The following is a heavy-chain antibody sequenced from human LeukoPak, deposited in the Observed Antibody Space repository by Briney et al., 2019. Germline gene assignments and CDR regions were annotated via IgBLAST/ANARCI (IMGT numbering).Heavy chain of an antibody. CDR2: IKQDGSEK. CDR3: AKDQVVGATGGFDI. D-gene: IGHD1-26*01. CDR1: GFTFSSYW. V-gene: IGHV3-7*03. J-gene: IGHJ3*02. Sequence: GGSLRLSCAASGFTFSSYWMSWVRQAPGKGLEWVANIKQDGSEKYYVDSVKGRFTISRDNAKNSLYLQMNSLRAEDTAVYYCAKDQVVGATGGFDIWGQGTMVTVSS.